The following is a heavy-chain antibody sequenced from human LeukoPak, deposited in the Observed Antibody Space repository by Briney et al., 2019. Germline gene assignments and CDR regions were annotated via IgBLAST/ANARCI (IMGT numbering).Heavy chain of an antibody. Sequence: PSETLSLTCTVSGGSISSGGYYWSWIRQHPGKGLEWIGYIYYSGSTYYNPSLKSRVTISVDTSKNQFSLKLSSVTAADTAAYHCARQDTSSWRWFDPWGQGTLVTVSS. D-gene: IGHD6-13*01. J-gene: IGHJ5*02. CDR1: GGSISSGGYY. CDR2: IYYSGST. V-gene: IGHV4-31*03. CDR3: ARQDTSSWRWFDP.